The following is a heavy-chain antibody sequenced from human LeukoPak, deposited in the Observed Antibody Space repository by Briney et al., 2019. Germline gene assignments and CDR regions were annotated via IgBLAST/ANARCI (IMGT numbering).Heavy chain of an antibody. J-gene: IGHJ6*03. D-gene: IGHD1-7*01. CDR2: ISYDGSNK. Sequence: GGSLRLSCAASGFTFSSYAMHWVRQAPGKGLEWVAVISYDGSNKYYADSVKGRFTISRDNSKNTLYLQMNSLRAEDTAVYYCARDGLELLVRASQTNNYYYYMDVWGKGTTVTVSS. CDR3: ARDGLELLVRASQTNNYYYYMDV. V-gene: IGHV3-30*04. CDR1: GFTFSSYA.